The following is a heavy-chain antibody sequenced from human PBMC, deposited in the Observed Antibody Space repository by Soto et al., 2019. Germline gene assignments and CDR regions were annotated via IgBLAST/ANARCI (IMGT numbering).Heavy chain of an antibody. D-gene: IGHD3-22*01. CDR2: IYYSGST. CDR1: GGSISSGGYY. Sequence: PSETLSLTCTVSGGSISSGGYYWSWIRQHPGKGLEWIGYIYYSGSTYYNPSLKSRVTISVDTSKNQFSLKLSSVTAADTAVYYCARAHSGRRYYDSSGYYYGAFDIWGQGTMVTVSS. CDR3: ARAHSGRRYYDSSGYYYGAFDI. V-gene: IGHV4-31*03. J-gene: IGHJ3*02.